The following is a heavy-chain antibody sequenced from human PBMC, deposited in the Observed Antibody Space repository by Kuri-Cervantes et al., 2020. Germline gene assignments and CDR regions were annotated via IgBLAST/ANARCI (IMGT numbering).Heavy chain of an antibody. CDR3: ARDGAYDAFDV. D-gene: IGHD4/OR15-4a*01. J-gene: IGHJ3*01. V-gene: IGHV3-74*01. CDR2: VDNDGSDT. Sequence: GGSLRLSCAVSGFTFRNYWMHWVRQAPGKGLEWVSRVDNDGSDTIYADSLKGRFTVSRDNAKNSLYLQMNSLRVEDTAVHYCARDGAYDAFDVWGQGTMVTVSS. CDR1: GFTFRNYW.